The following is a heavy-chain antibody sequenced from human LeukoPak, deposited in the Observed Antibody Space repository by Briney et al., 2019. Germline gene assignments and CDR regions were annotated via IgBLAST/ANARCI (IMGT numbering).Heavy chain of an antibody. J-gene: IGHJ5*02. CDR1: GFTFDDYA. CDR3: AKGNSGSYSQDWFDP. V-gene: IGHV3-9*01. Sequence: PGGSLRLSCAASGFTFDDYAMHWVRQAPGKGLEWVSGISWNSGTIGYVDSVKGRFTISRDNAKNSLYLQMSSLRPEDTAMYYCAKGNSGSYSQDWFDPWGQGTLVTVSS. D-gene: IGHD1-26*01. CDR2: ISWNSGTI.